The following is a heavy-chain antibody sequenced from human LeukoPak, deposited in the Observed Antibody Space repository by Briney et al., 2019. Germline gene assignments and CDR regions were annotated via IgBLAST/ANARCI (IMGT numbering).Heavy chain of an antibody. J-gene: IGHJ6*02. CDR2: ISSSGSTI. CDR1: GFTFSSYE. D-gene: IGHD3-22*01. CDR3: ARDGGDDSSGYYSRYYYYGMDV. Sequence: PGGSLRLSCAASGFTFSSYEMNWVRQAPGKGLEWVSYISSSGSTIYYADSVKGRFTISRDNAKNSLYLQRNSLRAEDTAVYYCARDGGDDSSGYYSRYYYYGMDVWGQGTTVTVSS. V-gene: IGHV3-48*03.